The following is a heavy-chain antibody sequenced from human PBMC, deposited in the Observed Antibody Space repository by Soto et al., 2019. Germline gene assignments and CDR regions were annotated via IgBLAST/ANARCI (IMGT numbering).Heavy chain of an antibody. CDR1: GGSVNGYY. CDR2: INHTGGT. V-gene: IGHV4-34*10. CDR3: ARVVVPAARMDV. D-gene: IGHD2-2*01. J-gene: IGHJ6*02. Sequence: SETLSLTCAVYGGSVNGYYWNWIRQPPGKGLEWIGEINHTGGTNYNPSLKSRVTMSVDTSKNQFSLKLSSVTAADTAVYYCARVVVPAARMDVWGQGTTVTVSS.